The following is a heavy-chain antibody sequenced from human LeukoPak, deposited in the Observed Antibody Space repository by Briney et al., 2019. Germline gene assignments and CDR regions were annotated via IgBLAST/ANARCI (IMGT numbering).Heavy chain of an antibody. D-gene: IGHD6-19*01. CDR1: GGTFSSYA. Sequence: SVKVSCKASGGTFSSYAISWVRQAPGQGLEWMGGIIPIFGTANYAQKFQGRVTITADESTSTAYMELSSLRSGDTAVYYCARDVAYSSGWSNYFDYWGQGTLVTVSS. CDR3: ARDVAYSSGWSNYFDY. J-gene: IGHJ4*02. CDR2: IIPIFGTA. V-gene: IGHV1-69*13.